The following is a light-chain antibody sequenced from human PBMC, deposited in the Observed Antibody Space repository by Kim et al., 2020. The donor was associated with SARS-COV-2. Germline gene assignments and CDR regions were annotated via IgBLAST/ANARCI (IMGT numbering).Light chain of an antibody. V-gene: IGLV2-8*01. CDR3: SSYVGSNNYV. CDR1: SSDVGRFKF. J-gene: IGLJ1*01. Sequence: GGTVAIPCTGTSSDVGRFKFVSWYQQQPGKAPTLILYDVTKRPSGVPDRFSGSKSGNTAALTVSGLQAEDEADYYCSSYVGSNNYVFGTGTKVTVL. CDR2: DVT.